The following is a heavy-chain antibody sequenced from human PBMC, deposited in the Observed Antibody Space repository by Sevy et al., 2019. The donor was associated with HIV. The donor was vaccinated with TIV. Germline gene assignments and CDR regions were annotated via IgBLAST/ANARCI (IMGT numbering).Heavy chain of an antibody. CDR2: FSFGCGQI. Sequence: GSLRLSCAASGFTFRNYAMSWVRQAPGKGLEWVSTFSFGCGQINYADSVKGRFTISRDDSKNTLYLQMNSLRAEDTAIYYCAREGCSKPHDYWGQGTLVTVSS. D-gene: IGHD3-10*02. V-gene: IGHV3-23*01. CDR3: AREGCSKPHDY. J-gene: IGHJ4*02. CDR1: GFTFRNYA.